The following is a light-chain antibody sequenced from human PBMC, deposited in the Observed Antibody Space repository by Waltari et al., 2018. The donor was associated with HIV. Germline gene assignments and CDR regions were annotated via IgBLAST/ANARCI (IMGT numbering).Light chain of an antibody. Sequence: QSALTQPASVSGSPGQSVTISCTGTTSDVGGFDYVCWYQHHPGKAPKLIIYGVTNRPSGVSTRVSGSKSGNTASLTISGLQAEDEADYFCTSYTSSSTLGVFGGGTRLTVL. CDR2: GVT. J-gene: IGLJ2*01. CDR1: TSDVGGFDY. V-gene: IGLV2-14*01. CDR3: TSYTSSSTLGV.